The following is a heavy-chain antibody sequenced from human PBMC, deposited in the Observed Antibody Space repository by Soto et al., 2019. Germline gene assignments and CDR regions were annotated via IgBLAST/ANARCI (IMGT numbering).Heavy chain of an antibody. CDR3: ARDQQAVAVRYYYYGMDV. V-gene: IGHV3-33*01. CDR2: IWYDGSNK. J-gene: IGHJ6*02. D-gene: IGHD6-19*01. Sequence: QVQLVESGGGVVQPGRSLRLSCAASGFTFSSYGMHWVRQAPGKGLEWVAVIWYDGSNKYYADSVKGRFTISRDNSKNTLYLQMNSLRAEDTDVYYCARDQQAVAVRYYYYGMDVWGQGTTVTVSS. CDR1: GFTFSSYG.